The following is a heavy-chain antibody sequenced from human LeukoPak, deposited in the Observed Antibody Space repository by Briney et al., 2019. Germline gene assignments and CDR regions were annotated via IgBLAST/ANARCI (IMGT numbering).Heavy chain of an antibody. CDR3: AREVHRTVTTFEGFDP. J-gene: IGHJ5*02. Sequence: ASVKVSCKASGYTFTSYYMHWVRQAPGQGLEWMGIINPSGGSTSYAQKFQGRVTITADESTSTAYMELSSLRSEDTAVYYCAREVHRTVTTFEGFDPWGQGTLVTVSS. D-gene: IGHD4-11*01. CDR1: GYTFTSYY. V-gene: IGHV1-46*01. CDR2: INPSGGST.